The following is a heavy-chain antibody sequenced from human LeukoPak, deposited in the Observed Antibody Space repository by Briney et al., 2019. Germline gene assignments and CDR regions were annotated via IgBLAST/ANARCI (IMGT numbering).Heavy chain of an antibody. CDR3: ARGYRISEIRFFEWLLDY. CDR2: VHISETT. J-gene: IGHJ4*02. D-gene: IGHD3-3*01. CDR1: GGSISGYV. Sequence: SDTLSLTCTVSGGSISGYVWHWIRQPAGKGLEWIGRVHISETTIYNPSLKSRVTMSVDTSNNHFSLNLRSVTAADTAVYYCARGYRISEIRFFEWLLDYWGQGYLVTVSS. V-gene: IGHV4-4*07.